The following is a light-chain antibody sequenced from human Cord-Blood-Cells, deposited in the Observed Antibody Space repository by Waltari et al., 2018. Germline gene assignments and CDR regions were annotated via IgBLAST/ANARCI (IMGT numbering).Light chain of an antibody. CDR1: QSVSSY. CDR2: DAA. V-gene: IGKV3-11*01. Sequence: EIVLTQSPATLSLSPGDRATLSCRASQSVSSYLAWYQQKPGQAPRLLIYDAANRATGIPARFSGSGSGTDFTLTISSLGPEDFSVYYCQQRSNWPPTFGQGTKVEIK. CDR3: QQRSNWPPT. J-gene: IGKJ1*01.